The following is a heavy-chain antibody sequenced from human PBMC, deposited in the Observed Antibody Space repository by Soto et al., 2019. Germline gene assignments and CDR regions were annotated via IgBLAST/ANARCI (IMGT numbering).Heavy chain of an antibody. CDR1: GFTFNNFA. D-gene: IGHD1-7*01. V-gene: IGHV3-64D*08. J-gene: IGHJ4*02. CDR3: VKDYGRNWNYVFDF. Sequence: PVGSLRLSCSPSGFTFNNFAMHWLRQAPGKGLEYVSSINGNGGATHYADSVKGRFTISRDNSKNILFLRMSSLRPEDTALYYCVKDYGRNWNYVFDFWGQGTLVTSPQ. CDR2: INGNGGAT.